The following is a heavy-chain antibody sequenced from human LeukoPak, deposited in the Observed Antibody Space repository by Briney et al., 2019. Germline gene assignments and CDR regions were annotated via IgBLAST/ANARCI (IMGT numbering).Heavy chain of an antibody. CDR3: ARDFHSGVRGVILKYFDY. Sequence: GGSLRLSCAASGFTFSSYSMNWVRQAPGKGLGWVSSISSSSSYIYYADSVKGRFTISRDNAKNSLYLQVNSLRAEDTAVYYCARDFHSGVRGVILKYFDYWGQGTLVTVSS. J-gene: IGHJ4*02. V-gene: IGHV3-21*01. D-gene: IGHD3-10*01. CDR1: GFTFSSYS. CDR2: ISSSSSYI.